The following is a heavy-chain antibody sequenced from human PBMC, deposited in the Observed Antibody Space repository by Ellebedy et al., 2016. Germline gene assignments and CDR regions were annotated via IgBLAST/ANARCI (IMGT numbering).Heavy chain of an antibody. CDR3: ARVLASGYSYGDYYFDY. CDR2: VYTSGST. Sequence: SETLSLXXTVSAYSISSGNYWAWIRQPAGKGLEWIGRVYTSGSTKYNPSLESRVTMSVDTSKNQFSLNLRSVTAADTAVYYCARVLASGYSYGDYYFDYWGHGILVTVSS. V-gene: IGHV4-61*02. CDR1: AYSISSGNY. D-gene: IGHD5-18*01. J-gene: IGHJ4*01.